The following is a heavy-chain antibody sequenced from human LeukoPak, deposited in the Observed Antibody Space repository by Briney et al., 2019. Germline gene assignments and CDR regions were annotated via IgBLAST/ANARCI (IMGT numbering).Heavy chain of an antibody. V-gene: IGHV3-49*04. CDR2: IRTKAYGGTT. D-gene: IGHD3-22*01. CDR3: TRDNDYDSSGYYCFDS. CDR1: GFTFGDYV. J-gene: IGHJ4*02. Sequence: PGRSLRLSCTASGFTFGDYVMSWVRQAPGKGLEWVGFIRTKAYGGTTQYAASVKGRFTISRDDSINVAYLEMNSLQTEDTAMYYCTRDNDYDSSGYYCFDSWGQGTLVTVSS.